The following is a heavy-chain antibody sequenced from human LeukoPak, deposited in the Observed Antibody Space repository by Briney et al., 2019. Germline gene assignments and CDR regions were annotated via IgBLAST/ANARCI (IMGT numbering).Heavy chain of an antibody. CDR3: AKDRRRYQLLRFGYYYYGMDV. CDR2: ISNDGNNK. CDR1: GFTFSNYG. J-gene: IGHJ6*02. V-gene: IGHV3-30*18. D-gene: IGHD2-2*01. Sequence: GGSLRLSCAASGFTFSNYGMHWVGQAPGKGLEWVAVISNDGNNKYYADSVKGRFTISRDNSKNTLYLQMNSLRAEDTAVYYCAKDRRRYQLLRFGYYYYGMDVWGQGTTVTVSS.